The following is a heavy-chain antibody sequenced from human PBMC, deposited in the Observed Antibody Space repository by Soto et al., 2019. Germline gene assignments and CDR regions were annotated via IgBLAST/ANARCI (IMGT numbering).Heavy chain of an antibody. D-gene: IGHD3-10*01. CDR3: ARGVRGGEAFDI. Sequence: ASVKVSCKASGGTFSSYAISWVRQAPGQGLEWMGGIIPIFGTANYAQKFQGRVTITADESTSTAYMELSSLRSEDTAVYYCARGVRGGEAFDIWGQGTMVTVSS. V-gene: IGHV1-69*13. CDR2: IIPIFGTA. J-gene: IGHJ3*02. CDR1: GGTFSSYA.